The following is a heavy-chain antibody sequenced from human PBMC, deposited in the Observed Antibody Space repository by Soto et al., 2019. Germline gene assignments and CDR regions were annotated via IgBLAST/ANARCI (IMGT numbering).Heavy chain of an antibody. V-gene: IGHV5-51*01. CDR2: IYPGDSDT. CDR1: GYIFINYW. CDR3: ARLANIFDLDN. Sequence: PGESLKISCQGSGYIFINYWIGWVRQMPGKGLEWMGIIYPGDSDTRYSPSFQGQVTISADKSISTAYLQWSSLKASDTAMYYCARLANIFDLDNWGHGTLVTVSS. J-gene: IGHJ4*01. D-gene: IGHD2-21*01.